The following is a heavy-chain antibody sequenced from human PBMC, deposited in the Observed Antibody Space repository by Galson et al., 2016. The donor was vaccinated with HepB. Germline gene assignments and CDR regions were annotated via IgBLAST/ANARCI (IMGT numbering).Heavy chain of an antibody. CDR2: ISATGGTT. V-gene: IGHV3-23*01. Sequence: SLRLSCAASEFTSSSYAMTCVRQAPGKGLQWVSAISATGGTTYYGESVKGRFTISRDNSKNTLYLQMNSLRAEDTAVYYCVKESPVRGNHFEYWGQGTLVTVSS. CDR3: VKESPVRGNHFEY. J-gene: IGHJ4*02. D-gene: IGHD3-16*01. CDR1: EFTSSSYA.